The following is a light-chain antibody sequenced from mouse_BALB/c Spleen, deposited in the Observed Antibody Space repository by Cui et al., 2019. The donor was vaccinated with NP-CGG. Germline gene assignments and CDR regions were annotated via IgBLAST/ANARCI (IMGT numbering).Light chain of an antibody. Sequence: AVLLQESAPTTSPGETVTLTCRSSTGAVTTSNYANWVQEKPDHLFTGLIGGTNNRAPGVPARFSGSLIGDKAALTITGAQTEDEAIYFCALWYSNHWVFGGGTKLTVL. CDR1: TGAVTTSNY. CDR2: GTN. J-gene: IGLJ1*01. CDR3: ALWYSNHWV. V-gene: IGLV1*01.